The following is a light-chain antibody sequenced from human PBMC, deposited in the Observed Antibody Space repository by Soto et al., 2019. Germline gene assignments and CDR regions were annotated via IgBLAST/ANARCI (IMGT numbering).Light chain of an antibody. CDR2: GAS. CDR1: QTISIF. CDR3: QRSYGSPPWT. Sequence: DIQMTQSPSSLSASVGDRVTITCRASQTISIFVNWYQQKPGKAPKLLIYGASTLQGGVPSRFSGSGSGTDFTLTISRLQPEDFATYYCQRSYGSPPWTFGQGTKVDIK. J-gene: IGKJ1*01. V-gene: IGKV1-39*01.